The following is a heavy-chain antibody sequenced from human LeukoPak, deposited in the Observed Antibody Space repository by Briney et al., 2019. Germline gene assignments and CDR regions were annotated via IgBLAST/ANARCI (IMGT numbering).Heavy chain of an antibody. CDR3: VDLWFRIKAVS. CDR1: RFTFSNYA. Sequence: GGSLRLSCAASRFTFSNYAMSWVRQAPGKGLEWVSIIIGSAGRTYYADSVKGRFTISRDNSKNTLFLQMSSLRAEDTAVYYCVDLWFRIKAVSWGQGTMVTVSS. V-gene: IGHV3-23*01. D-gene: IGHD2-21*01. J-gene: IGHJ3*01. CDR2: IIGSAGRT.